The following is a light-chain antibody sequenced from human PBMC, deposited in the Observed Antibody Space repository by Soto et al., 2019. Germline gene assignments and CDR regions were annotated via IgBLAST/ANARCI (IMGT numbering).Light chain of an antibody. CDR3: QKRSIWPIT. Sequence: EIVLTQSPATLSLSPVERAPLSCRASQSVSPYLAWYQQKPGQAPRLLIDDASDRATGIPARFGGSGSGTEFTLTISSLEAEDFAVYYCQKRSIWPITGGQGTRREI. CDR1: QSVSPY. CDR2: DAS. V-gene: IGKV3-11*01. J-gene: IGKJ5*01.